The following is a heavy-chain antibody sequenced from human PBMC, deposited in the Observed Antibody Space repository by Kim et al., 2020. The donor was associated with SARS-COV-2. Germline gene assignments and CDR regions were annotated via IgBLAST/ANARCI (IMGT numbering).Heavy chain of an antibody. CDR2: INHSGST. J-gene: IGHJ4*02. Sequence: SETLSLTCAVYGGSFSGYYWSWIRQPPGKGLEWIGEINHSGSTNYNPSLKSRVTISVDTSKNQFSLKLSSVTAADTAVYYCARGYYYDSSGYRAFDYWGQGNLGTVSS. CDR1: GGSFSGYY. CDR3: ARGYYYDSSGYRAFDY. D-gene: IGHD3-22*01. V-gene: IGHV4-34*01.